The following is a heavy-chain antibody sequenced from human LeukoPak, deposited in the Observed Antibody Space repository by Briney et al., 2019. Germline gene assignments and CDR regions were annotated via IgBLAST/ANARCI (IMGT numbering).Heavy chain of an antibody. Sequence: GGSLRLSCAASGFTFSSYEMNWVRQAPGKGLVWGSFIRNSGDIITYVDTVNGRFTISRDNAKTSLYLQMNSLRAEDTAVYYCARWYCSRTNCDSYYYGMDVWGQGTTVTVSS. D-gene: IGHD2-2*01. V-gene: IGHV3-48*03. CDR3: ARWYCSRTNCDSYYYGMDV. CDR2: IRNSGDII. CDR1: GFTFSSYE. J-gene: IGHJ6*02.